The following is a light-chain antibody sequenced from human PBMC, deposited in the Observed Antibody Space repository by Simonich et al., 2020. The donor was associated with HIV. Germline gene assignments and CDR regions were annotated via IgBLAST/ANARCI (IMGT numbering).Light chain of an antibody. V-gene: IGKV1-13*02. J-gene: IGKJ3*01. Sequence: AIQLTQSPSSLSASVGDRVTIPCRASQGISSALAWYQQKPGKAPKLLIYDASSLEIGVPSRFSGSGSGTDFTLTISSLQPEDFATYYCQQFNSYPVTFGPGTKVDIK. CDR1: QGISSA. CDR3: QQFNSYPVT. CDR2: DAS.